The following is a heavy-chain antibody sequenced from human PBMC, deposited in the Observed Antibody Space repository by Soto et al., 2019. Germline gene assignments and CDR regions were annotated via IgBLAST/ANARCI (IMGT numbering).Heavy chain of an antibody. D-gene: IGHD2-2*01. V-gene: IGHV1-18*01. Sequence: ASVKVSCKASGYTFTSYGISWVRQAPGQGLEWMGWISAYNGNTNYAQKLQGRVTMTTDTSTSTAYMELRSLRSDDTAVYYCARVVGPAVSQYYYYYMDVWGKGTKVTVSS. CDR2: ISAYNGNT. CDR3: ARVVGPAVSQYYYYYMDV. J-gene: IGHJ6*03. CDR1: GYTFTSYG.